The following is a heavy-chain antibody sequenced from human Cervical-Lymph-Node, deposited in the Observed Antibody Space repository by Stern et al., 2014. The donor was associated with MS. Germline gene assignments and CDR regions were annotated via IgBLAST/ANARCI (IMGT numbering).Heavy chain of an antibody. D-gene: IGHD4-17*01. CDR1: GGSISSGGYY. J-gene: IGHJ3*02. V-gene: IGHV4-31*03. CDR2: IYYSGST. CDR3: ARSYGDYRAFDI. Sequence: VQLLESGPGLVKPSQTLSLTCTVSGGSISSGGYYWSWIRPHPGKGLEWIGYIYYSGSTYYTPSLKSRVTIAVDTSKNQFSLKLSSVTAADTAVYYCARSYGDYRAFDIWGQGTMVTVSS.